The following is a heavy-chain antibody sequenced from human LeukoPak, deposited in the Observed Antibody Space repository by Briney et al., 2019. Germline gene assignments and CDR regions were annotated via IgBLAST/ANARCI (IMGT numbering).Heavy chain of an antibody. CDR1: GFTFDDYA. V-gene: IGHV3-9*01. Sequence: SLKLSCAASGFTFDDYAMHWVRQAPGKGLEWVSGISWNSGSIGYADSVKGRFTISRDNAKNSLYLQMNSLRAEDTALYYCAKGFRSKGNYYYYMDVWGKGTTVTVSS. CDR2: ISWNSGSI. D-gene: IGHD3-10*01. CDR3: AKGFRSKGNYYYYMDV. J-gene: IGHJ6*03.